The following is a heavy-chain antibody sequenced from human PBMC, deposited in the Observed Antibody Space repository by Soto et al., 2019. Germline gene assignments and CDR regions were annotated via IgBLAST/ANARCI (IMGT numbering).Heavy chain of an antibody. CDR3: ARHNYGSGSTYFDY. D-gene: IGHD3-10*01. V-gene: IGHV4-59*08. Sequence: SETLSLTCTVSGGSISTYYWSWIRQPPGKGLEWIGYIYYRGNTDYNPSLKSRVTISLDTPKNQFSLKLSSVTAADTAVYYCARHNYGSGSTYFDYWGQGTLVTVSS. J-gene: IGHJ4*02. CDR2: IYYRGNT. CDR1: GGSISTYY.